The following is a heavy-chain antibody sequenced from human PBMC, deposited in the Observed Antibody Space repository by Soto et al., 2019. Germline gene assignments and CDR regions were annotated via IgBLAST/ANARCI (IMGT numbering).Heavy chain of an antibody. CDR3: ANPYSSTEDDAFDI. CDR1: GGTFSSYA. D-gene: IGHD6-13*01. V-gene: IGHV1-69*12. J-gene: IGHJ3*02. Sequence: QVQLVQSGAEVKKPGSSVKVSCKASGGTFSSYAISWVRQAPGQGLEWMGGIIPIFGTANYAQKIQGRVTITADESTSTAYMELSSLRSEDTAVYYCANPYSSTEDDAFDIWGQGTMVTVSS. CDR2: IIPIFGTA.